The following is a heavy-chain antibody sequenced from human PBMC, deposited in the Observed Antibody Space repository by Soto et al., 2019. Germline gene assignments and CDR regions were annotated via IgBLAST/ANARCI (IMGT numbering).Heavy chain of an antibody. V-gene: IGHV1-18*01. J-gene: IGHJ4*02. CDR2: VSYYNGNT. CDR1: EDIFNNFG. D-gene: IGHD2-15*01. CDR3: ARDLTRFCSGGSSPFSM. Sequence: QAQLVQSGAEVKKPGASVRVACTASEDIFNNFGITWVRQAPGQGLEWLGWVSYYNGNTNYAQRLQGRVFMTTDTATSTAYLELRSLTFNDTAVYYCARDLTRFCSGGSSPFSMWGQGTQVIVSS.